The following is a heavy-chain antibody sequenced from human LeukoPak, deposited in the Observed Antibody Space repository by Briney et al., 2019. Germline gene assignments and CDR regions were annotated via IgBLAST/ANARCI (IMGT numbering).Heavy chain of an antibody. CDR3: ARAGWGYYDSSGYPHYYYYYMDV. CDR1: GYTFTSYG. CDR2: ISAYNGNT. V-gene: IGHV1-18*01. Sequence: GASVKVSCKASGYTFTSYGISWVRQAPGQGLEWMGWISAYNGNTNYAQKLRGRVTMTTDTSTSTAYMELRSLRSDDTAVYYCARAGWGYYDSSGYPHYYYYYMDVWGKGTTVTVSS. J-gene: IGHJ6*03. D-gene: IGHD3-22*01.